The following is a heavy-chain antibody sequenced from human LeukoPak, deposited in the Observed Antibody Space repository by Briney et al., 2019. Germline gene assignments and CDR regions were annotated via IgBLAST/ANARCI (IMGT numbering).Heavy chain of an antibody. V-gene: IGHV5-51*01. CDR1: GYGFTSYW. D-gene: IGHD3-22*01. CDR2: IYPGDSDT. Sequence: GESLKISCKGSGYGFTSYWIGWVRQMPGKGLEWMGIIYPGDSDTRYSPSFQGQVTISADKSISTAYLQWSGLKASDTGMYYCARSYYYDSTKRAFDIWGQGTMVTVSS. CDR3: ARSYYYDSTKRAFDI. J-gene: IGHJ3*02.